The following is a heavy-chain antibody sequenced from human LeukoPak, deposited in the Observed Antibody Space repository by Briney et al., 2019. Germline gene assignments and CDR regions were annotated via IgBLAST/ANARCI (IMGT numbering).Heavy chain of an antibody. D-gene: IGHD5-12*01. CDR1: GGSIRSYY. V-gene: IGHV4-59*01. Sequence: SETLSLTCTVSGGSIRSYYWSWIRQPPGKGLECIGYIYYIGSTNYNPSLKSRVTISLDTSKSQFSLKLTSVTPADTAVYYCARVRGYDYVFDYWGQGTLVTVSS. J-gene: IGHJ4*02. CDR2: IYYIGST. CDR3: ARVRGYDYVFDY.